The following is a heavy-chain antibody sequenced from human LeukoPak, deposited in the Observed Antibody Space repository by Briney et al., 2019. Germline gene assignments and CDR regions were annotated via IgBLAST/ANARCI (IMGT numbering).Heavy chain of an antibody. D-gene: IGHD6-19*01. CDR1: GGSISSYY. CDR2: IYYSGST. CDR3: ARGEGREAGTAGDY. Sequence: SETLSLTCTVSGGSISSYYWSWIRQPPGKGLGWIGYIYYSGSTNYNPSLKSRVTISVDTSKNQFSLKLSSVTAADTAVYYCARGEGREAGTAGDYWGQGTLVTVSS. J-gene: IGHJ4*02. V-gene: IGHV4-59*01.